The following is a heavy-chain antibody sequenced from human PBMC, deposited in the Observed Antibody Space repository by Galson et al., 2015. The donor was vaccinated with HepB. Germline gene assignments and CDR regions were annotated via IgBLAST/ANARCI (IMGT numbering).Heavy chain of an antibody. Sequence: SVKVSCKASGYMFTGHYLHWLRQAPGQGPEWLGRTNPKSGGTIYSQRFQGRVTMTRDTSINTAYMDLSSLRSDDTAVYYCARDLGGGFFDYWGQGSLVTVSS. V-gene: IGHV1-2*06. J-gene: IGHJ4*02. CDR2: TNPKSGGT. CDR1: GYMFTGHY. CDR3: ARDLGGGFFDY. D-gene: IGHD3-16*01.